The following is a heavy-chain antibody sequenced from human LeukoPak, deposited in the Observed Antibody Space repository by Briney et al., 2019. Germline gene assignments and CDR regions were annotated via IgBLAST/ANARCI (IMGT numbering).Heavy chain of an antibody. D-gene: IGHD2-2*01. CDR1: GFTFSSYA. Sequence: GGSLRLSCAASGFTFSSYAMSWVRQAPGRGLEWVSAINWSGLNTAYTDSVKGRFSISRDNAKNSLYLQMNNLTAEDTALYYCARTLTHSTRCYDQWGQGTLVTVSS. J-gene: IGHJ4*02. CDR3: ARTLTHSTRCYDQ. CDR2: INWSGLNT. V-gene: IGHV3-20*04.